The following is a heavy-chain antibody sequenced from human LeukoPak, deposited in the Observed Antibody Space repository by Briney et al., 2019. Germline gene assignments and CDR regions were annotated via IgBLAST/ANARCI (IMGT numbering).Heavy chain of an antibody. D-gene: IGHD3-3*01. J-gene: IGHJ4*02. V-gene: IGHV3-23*01. Sequence: GGSLRLSCLTSGFTLSTNAMSWVRQAPGKGLEWISGISGSGASTYYADSVKGRFTISRDDSRNTLYLQMNSLRAEDTAVYYCARDKRSDDFWSGYFDYWGQGTLVTVSS. CDR3: ARDKRSDDFWSGYFDY. CDR1: GFTLSTNA. CDR2: ISGSGAST.